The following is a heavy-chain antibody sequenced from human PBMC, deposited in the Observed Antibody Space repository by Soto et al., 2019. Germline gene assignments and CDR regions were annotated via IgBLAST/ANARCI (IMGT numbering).Heavy chain of an antibody. J-gene: IGHJ4*02. CDR2: ISASNGNR. CDR1: GDDFSSYG. Sequence: QGQLVQSGAEVKKPGASVKVSCKASGDDFSSYGISWVRQAPGQGLEWMGWISASNGNRDSAQQLQGRFTMTSDTSRTTAYMELRSLRSYDTSVYYCVRNPQRNDYWGQGPLVNVSS. V-gene: IGHV1-18*04. CDR3: VRNPQRNDY.